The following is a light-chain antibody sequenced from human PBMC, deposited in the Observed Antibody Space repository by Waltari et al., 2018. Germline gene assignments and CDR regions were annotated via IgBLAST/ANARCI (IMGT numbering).Light chain of an antibody. J-gene: IGKJ1*01. V-gene: IGKV4-1*01. CDR3: QQFYHSPGT. CDR1: QSVLFNSNNKNY. CDR2: WAA. Sequence: DIVMTQSPDSLAVSLGERATINCKSSQSVLFNSNNKNYLAWYQQKPEQPPKLLIYWAATRESGVPDRFRGSGSGTDFVLTISSLQAEDVAVYYCQQFYHSPGTFGQGTKVEIK.